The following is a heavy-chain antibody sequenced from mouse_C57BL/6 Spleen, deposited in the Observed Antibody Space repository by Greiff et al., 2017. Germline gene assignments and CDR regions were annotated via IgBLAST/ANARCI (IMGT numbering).Heavy chain of an antibody. CDR2: IYPGDGDT. CDR1: GYAFSSYW. V-gene: IGHV1-80*01. CDR3: ASTTVVATDYFGY. Sequence: VQLQQSGAELVKPGASVKISCKASGYAFSSYWMNWVKQRPGKGLEWIGQIYPGDGDTNYNGKFKGKATLTADKSSSTAYMQLSSLTSEDSAVYFCASTTVVATDYFGYWGQGTTRTVSS. J-gene: IGHJ2*01. D-gene: IGHD1-1*01.